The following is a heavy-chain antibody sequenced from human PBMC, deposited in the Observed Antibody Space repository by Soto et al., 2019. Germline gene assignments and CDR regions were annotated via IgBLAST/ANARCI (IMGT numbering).Heavy chain of an antibody. CDR1: GGSISSYY. V-gene: IGHV4-4*07. CDR3: ARDSGYCSGGSCVSAAYYYYYGMDV. D-gene: IGHD2-15*01. Sequence: SETLSLTCTVSGGSISSYYWSWIRQPAGKGLEWIGRIYTSGSTNYNPSLKSRVTMSVDTSKNQFSLKLSSVTAADTAVYYCARDSGYCSGGSCVSAAYYYYYGMDVWGQGTTVTVSS. CDR2: IYTSGST. J-gene: IGHJ6*02.